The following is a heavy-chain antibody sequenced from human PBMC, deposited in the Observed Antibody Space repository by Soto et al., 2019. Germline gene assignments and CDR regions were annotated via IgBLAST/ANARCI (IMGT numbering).Heavy chain of an antibody. V-gene: IGHV3-23*01. CDR3: AKDRRAGGNYGFYSDC. Sequence: EVQLLESGGGLVQPGGSLTLSCAASGFTFSSYGMTWVRQAPGKGLEWVSFSSATGAGRYYADSVKGRFTISRDNSKNSLYLQMSSLSADDTAVYYCAKDRRAGGNYGFYSDCWGQGALVIVSS. J-gene: IGHJ4*02. CDR1: GFTFSSYG. CDR2: SSATGAGR. D-gene: IGHD1-7*01.